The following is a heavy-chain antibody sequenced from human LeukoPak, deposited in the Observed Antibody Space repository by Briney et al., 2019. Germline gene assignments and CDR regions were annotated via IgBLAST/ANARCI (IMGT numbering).Heavy chain of an antibody. J-gene: IGHJ4*02. CDR2: IIPIFGTA. Sequence: SVKVSCKASGGTFSSYAISWVRQAPGQGLEWMGGIIPIFGTANYAQKFQGRVTITADESTSTAYMELSSLRSEDTAMYYCARVKTIFGVVIHTPFDYWGQGTLVTVSS. CDR3: ARVKTIFGVVIHTPFDY. CDR1: GGTFSSYA. V-gene: IGHV1-69*13. D-gene: IGHD3-3*01.